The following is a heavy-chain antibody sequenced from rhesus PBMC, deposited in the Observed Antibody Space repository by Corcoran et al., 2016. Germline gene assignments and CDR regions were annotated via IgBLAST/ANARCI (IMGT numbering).Heavy chain of an antibody. CDR1: GGSISSSY. CDR3: ASAPPYNFWTGFPDY. Sequence: QLQLQESGPGLVKPSETLSVTCAVSGGSISSSYWSWIRQPPGKGLEWIGYIYGSSGSTTYNPSLKNRVTISKDESKNEFSLKLSSVTAADTAVYYCASAPPYNFWTGFPDYWGQGVLVTVSS. J-gene: IGHJ4*01. D-gene: IGHD3-3*01. V-gene: IGHV4-169*02. CDR2: IYGSSGST.